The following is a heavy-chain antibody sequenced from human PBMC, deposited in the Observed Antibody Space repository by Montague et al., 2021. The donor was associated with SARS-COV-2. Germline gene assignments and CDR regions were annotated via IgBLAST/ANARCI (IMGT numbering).Heavy chain of an antibody. CDR1: GDSMSTNY. CDR2: IYNSGTT. D-gene: IGHD3-16*02. CDR3: ARMFYDYVWETSRYRGNYFDS. V-gene: IGHV4-59*01. Sequence: SETLSLTCSVSGDSMSTNYWSWIRQPPGKGLEWIGHIYNSGTTIYDPSLKSRATIFIDVSNTQFSLRLSSVTATDTAVYYCARMFYDYVWETSRYRGNYFDSWGQGTLVTVSS. J-gene: IGHJ4*02.